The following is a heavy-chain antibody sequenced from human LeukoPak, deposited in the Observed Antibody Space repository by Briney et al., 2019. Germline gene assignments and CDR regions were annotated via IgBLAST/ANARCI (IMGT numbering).Heavy chain of an antibody. CDR1: GGSISSSSYY. D-gene: IGHD3-22*01. CDR2: IYYSGST. J-gene: IGHJ5*02. V-gene: IGHV4-39*01. Sequence: SETLSLTRTVSGGSISSSSYYWGWIRQPPGKGLEWIGSIYYSGSTYYNPSLKSRVTISVDTSKNQFSLKLSSVTAADTAVYYCTRPISSGYYPFDPWGQGTLVTVSS. CDR3: TRPISSGYYPFDP.